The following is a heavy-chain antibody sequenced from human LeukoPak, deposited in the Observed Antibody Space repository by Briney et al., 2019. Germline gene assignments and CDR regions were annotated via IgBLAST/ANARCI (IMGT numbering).Heavy chain of an antibody. CDR2: IYYSGST. CDR3: ARAERDTAMDSPDAFDI. Sequence: SETLSLTCAVYGGSFSGYYWSWIRQHPGKGLEWIGYIYYSGSTYYNPSLKSRVTISVDTSKNQFSLKLSSVTAADTAVYYCARAERDTAMDSPDAFDIWGQGTMVTVSS. J-gene: IGHJ3*02. V-gene: IGHV4-31*11. CDR1: GGSFSGYY. D-gene: IGHD5-18*01.